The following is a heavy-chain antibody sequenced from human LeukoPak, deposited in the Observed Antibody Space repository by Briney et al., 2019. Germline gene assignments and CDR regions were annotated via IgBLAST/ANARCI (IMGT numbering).Heavy chain of an antibody. CDR3: AKSYSNYGLYYFGY. CDR1: GFTFSSYA. D-gene: IGHD4-11*01. J-gene: IGHJ4*02. Sequence: GGSLRLSCAASGFTFSSYAMSWVRQAPGKGLEWVSAISGSGGSTYYADSVKGRFTISRDNSKNTLYLQMNSLRAEDTAAYYCAKSYSNYGLYYFGYWGQGTLVTVSS. V-gene: IGHV3-23*01. CDR2: ISGSGGST.